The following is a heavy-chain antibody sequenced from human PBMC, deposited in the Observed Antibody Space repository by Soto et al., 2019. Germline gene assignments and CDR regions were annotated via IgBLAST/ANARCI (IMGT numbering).Heavy chain of an antibody. Sequence: PGGSLRLSCAASGFTFSSYSMNWVRQAPGKGLEWVSYISSSSSTIYYADSVKGRFTISRDNAKNSLYLQMNSLRDEDTAVYYCARDLYSSSWTNYYYYGMVVWGQGTTVTVSS. V-gene: IGHV3-48*02. CDR2: ISSSSSTI. CDR3: ARDLYSSSWTNYYYYGMVV. J-gene: IGHJ6*02. D-gene: IGHD6-13*01. CDR1: GFTFSSYS.